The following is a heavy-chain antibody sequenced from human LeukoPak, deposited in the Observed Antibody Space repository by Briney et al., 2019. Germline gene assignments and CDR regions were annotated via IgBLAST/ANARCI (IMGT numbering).Heavy chain of an antibody. CDR2: IYYSGST. CDR3: ASSVAGSVDY. V-gene: IGHV4-59*08. Sequence: PSETLSLTCTVSGGSISSYYWSWIRQPPGKGLEWIGYIYYSGSTNYNPSLKSRVTISVDTSKNQFSLKLSSVTAADTAVNYCASSVAGSVDYWGQGTLVTVSS. CDR1: GGSISSYY. J-gene: IGHJ4*02. D-gene: IGHD6-19*01.